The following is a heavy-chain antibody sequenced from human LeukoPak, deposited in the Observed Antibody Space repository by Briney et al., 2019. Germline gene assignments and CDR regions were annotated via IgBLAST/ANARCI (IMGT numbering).Heavy chain of an antibody. CDR3: ARGCSSTSCYMDY. V-gene: IGHV3-21*01. CDR1: GFTFSSYS. CDR2: ISSSSSYI. J-gene: IGHJ4*02. D-gene: IGHD2-2*02. Sequence: GGSLRLSCAASGFTFSSYSMNWVRQAPGKGLEWVSSISSSSSYIYYADSVKGRFTISRDNANNSLYLQMNSLRAEDTAVYYCARGCSSTSCYMDYWGQGTLVTVSS.